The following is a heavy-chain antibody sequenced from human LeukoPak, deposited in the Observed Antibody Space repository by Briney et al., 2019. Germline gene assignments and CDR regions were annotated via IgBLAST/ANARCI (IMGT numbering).Heavy chain of an antibody. CDR3: ARVWTYYASSGCYY. CDR2: INSDGSST. CDR1: GLTFSSYW. D-gene: IGHD3-22*01. V-gene: IGHV3-74*01. Sequence: GGSLRLSCAASGLTFSSYWMHWVRQAPGKGLVWVSHINSDGSSTSYADSVKGRFTISRDNAKNTLYLQMNSLRAEDTAVYYCARVWTYYASSGCYYWGQGTLVTVSS. J-gene: IGHJ4*02.